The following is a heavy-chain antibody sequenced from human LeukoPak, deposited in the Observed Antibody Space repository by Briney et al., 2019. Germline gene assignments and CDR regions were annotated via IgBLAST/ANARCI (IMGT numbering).Heavy chain of an antibody. D-gene: IGHD2-2*01. J-gene: IGHJ4*02. CDR3: ARAYHRKRYCSSTSCPYYFDY. Sequence: EASVKVSCKASGYTFTSYGISWVRQAPGQGLEWMGWISGYNGHTNYAQKLQGRVTMTTDTSTSTAYMELRSLRSDDTAVYYCARAYHRKRYCSSTSCPYYFDYWGQGTLVTVSS. V-gene: IGHV1-18*01. CDR2: ISGYNGHT. CDR1: GYTFTSYG.